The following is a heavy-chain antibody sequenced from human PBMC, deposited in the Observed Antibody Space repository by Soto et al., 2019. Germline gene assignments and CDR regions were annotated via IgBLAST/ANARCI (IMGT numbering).Heavy chain of an antibody. V-gene: IGHV4-30-4*01. Sequence: SETLSLTCTVSGGSISSGDYYWSWIRQPPGKGLEFLGYIYYTENTYYNPSLKSRVTISVDTSKIQFSLKLSSVTAADTAVYYCARGSGSCDYWGQGTLVTSPQ. CDR2: IYYTENT. D-gene: IGHD2-15*01. CDR1: GGSISSGDYY. CDR3: ARGSGSCDY. J-gene: IGHJ4*02.